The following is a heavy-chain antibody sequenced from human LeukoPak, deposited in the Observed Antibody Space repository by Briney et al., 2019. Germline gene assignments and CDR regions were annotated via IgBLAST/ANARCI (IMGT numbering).Heavy chain of an antibody. CDR2: FDPEDGET. V-gene: IGHV1-24*01. D-gene: IGHD3-10*01. J-gene: IGHJ5*02. Sequence: ASVKVSCKASGGTFSSYAISWVRQTPGQGPEWMGGFDPEDGETIYAQKFQGRVTMTEDTSTDTAYMELSSPRSEDTAVYYCATGRGKPMVRGVIINNWFDPWGQGTLVTVSS. CDR3: ATGRGKPMVRGVIINNWFDP. CDR1: GGTFSSYA.